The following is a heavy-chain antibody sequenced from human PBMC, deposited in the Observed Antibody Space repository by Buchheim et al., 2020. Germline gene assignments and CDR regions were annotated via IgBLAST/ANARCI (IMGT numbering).Heavy chain of an antibody. CDR3: ARVNREYSNNWYFWP. D-gene: IGHD1-7*01. CDR1: GYIFTSYY. Sequence: QVQLVQSGAEEKKPGASVKVSCKASGYIFTSYYIHWVRQAPGQGLEWMGIINPSGGIRTYAQKFQGRVTMTRDTSTSTVYMELSSLRSEDTAVYYCARVNREYSNNWYFWPWGQGTL. J-gene: IGHJ5*02. V-gene: IGHV1-46*03. CDR2: INPSGGIR.